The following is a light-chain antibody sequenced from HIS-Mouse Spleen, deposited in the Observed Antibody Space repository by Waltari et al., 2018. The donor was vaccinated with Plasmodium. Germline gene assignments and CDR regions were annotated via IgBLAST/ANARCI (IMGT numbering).Light chain of an antibody. V-gene: IGKV3-15*01. CDR2: GAS. Sequence: EIVMTPSPATLSVSPGERATLSCRPSQSVSSNLAWYQQKPGQAPRLLIYGASTRATGSPSRCSGRGSGTEFTLTISSLQSEDFAVYYCQQYNNWSFTFGPGTKVDIK. J-gene: IGKJ3*01. CDR1: QSVSSN. CDR3: QQYNNWSFT.